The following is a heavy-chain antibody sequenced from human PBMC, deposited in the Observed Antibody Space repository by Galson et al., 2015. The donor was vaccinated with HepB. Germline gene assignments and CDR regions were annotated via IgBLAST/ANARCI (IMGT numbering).Heavy chain of an antibody. J-gene: IGHJ4*02. CDR3: ARGPSPIDY. V-gene: IGHV3-48*01. CDR1: GFTFSSYS. Sequence: SLRLSCAASGFTFSSYSMNWVRQAPGKGLEWVSYISSSSSTIYYADSVKGRFTISRDNAKNSLYLQMNSLRAEDTAVYYCARGPSPIDYWGQGTLVTVSS. CDR2: ISSSSSTI.